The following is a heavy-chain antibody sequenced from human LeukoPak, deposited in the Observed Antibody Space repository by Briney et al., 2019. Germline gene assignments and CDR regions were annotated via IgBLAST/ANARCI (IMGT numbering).Heavy chain of an antibody. Sequence: SETLSLTCTVSGGSISSGGYYWSWIRQHPGKGLEWIGYIYYSGSTYYNPSLKSRVTISVDTSKNQFSLKLSSVTAADTAVYYCARRGGSGYNSDYYFDYWGQGTLVTVSS. CDR3: ARRGGSGYNSDYYFDY. CDR1: GGSISSGGYY. D-gene: IGHD5-24*01. CDR2: IYYSGST. J-gene: IGHJ4*02. V-gene: IGHV4-31*03.